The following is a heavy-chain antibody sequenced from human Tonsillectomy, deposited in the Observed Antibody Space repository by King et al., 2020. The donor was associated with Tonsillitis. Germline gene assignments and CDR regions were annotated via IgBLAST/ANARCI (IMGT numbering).Heavy chain of an antibody. CDR1: GYIFTAYY. Sequence: QLVQSGAEVKKPGASVKVSCKASGYIFTAYYIYWVRQAPGHGLEWMGWINPNSGDTKYARKFQGRVTMTWDTSVNTTYMALSSLRSDDTAVYYCARVYYGSGAEYWGQGSLVTVSS. CDR2: INPNSGDT. V-gene: IGHV1-2*02. J-gene: IGHJ4*02. CDR3: ARVYYGSGAEY. D-gene: IGHD3-10*01.